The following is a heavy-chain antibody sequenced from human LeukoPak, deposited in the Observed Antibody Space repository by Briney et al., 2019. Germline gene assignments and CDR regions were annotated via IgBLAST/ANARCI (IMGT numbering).Heavy chain of an antibody. J-gene: IGHJ3*02. CDR2: INTDGSRI. D-gene: IGHD2-2*01. CDR1: GFTFSSYW. V-gene: IGHV3-74*01. CDR3: ARDQIPGGSPSCCDDAFDI. Sequence: GGPLRLSCAASGFTFSSYWIHWVRQAPGKGLVWGSRINTDGSRINYEDSVRGRFHISRDNAKNTLYLQMNSLRAEDTAVYYCARDQIPGGSPSCCDDAFDIWXXXTMVTVSS.